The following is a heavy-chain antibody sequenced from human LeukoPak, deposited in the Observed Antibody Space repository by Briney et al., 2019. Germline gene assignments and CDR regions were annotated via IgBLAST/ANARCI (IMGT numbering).Heavy chain of an antibody. Sequence: ASVKVSCKASGYTFTGYYMHWVRQAPGQGLKWMGWINPNSGGTNYAQKFQGRVTMTRDTSISTAYMELSRLRSDDTAVYYCARDRGRRRLLLTDAFDIWGQGTMVTVSS. J-gene: IGHJ3*02. D-gene: IGHD4-17*01. CDR3: ARDRGRRRLLLTDAFDI. CDR2: INPNSGGT. CDR1: GYTFTGYY. V-gene: IGHV1-2*02.